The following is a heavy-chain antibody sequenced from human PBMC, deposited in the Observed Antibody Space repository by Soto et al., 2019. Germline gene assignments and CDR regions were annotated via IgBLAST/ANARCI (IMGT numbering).Heavy chain of an antibody. Sequence: TLSLTCTVSGGSISSGGYYWSWIRQHPGKGLEWIGYIYYSGSTYYNPSLKSRVTISVDTSKNQFSLKPSSVTAADTAVYYCARTSYDSSGYYYFDYWGQGTLVTVSS. CDR1: GGSISSGGYY. D-gene: IGHD3-22*01. J-gene: IGHJ4*02. CDR3: ARTSYDSSGYYYFDY. CDR2: IYYSGST. V-gene: IGHV4-31*03.